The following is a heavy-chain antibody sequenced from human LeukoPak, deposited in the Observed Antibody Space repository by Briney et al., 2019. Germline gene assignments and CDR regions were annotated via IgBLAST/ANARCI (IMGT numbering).Heavy chain of an antibody. CDR2: ISYGGSNR. D-gene: IGHD5-18*01. V-gene: IGHV3-30-3*01. J-gene: IGHJ3*02. Sequence: PGGSLRLSCAASGFTFSSYAMHWVRQAPGKGLEWVAVISYGGSNRYYADSVKGRFTISRDNSKNTLYLQMNSLRAEDTAVYYCAGIRGDAFDIWGQGTMATVSS. CDR3: AGIRGDAFDI. CDR1: GFTFSSYA.